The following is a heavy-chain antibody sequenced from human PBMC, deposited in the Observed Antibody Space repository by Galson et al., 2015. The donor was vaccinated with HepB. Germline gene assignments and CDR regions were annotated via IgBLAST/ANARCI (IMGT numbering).Heavy chain of an antibody. D-gene: IGHD2/OR15-2a*01. CDR1: GFTFSSYG. CDR3: ANEGYYGASPNFDY. V-gene: IGHV3-30*02. CDR2: IRYDGSNK. J-gene: IGHJ4*02. Sequence: SLRLSCAASGFTFSSYGMHWVRQAPGKGLEWVAFIRYDGSNKYYADSVKGRFTISRDNSKNTLYLQMNSLRAEDTAVYYCANEGYYGASPNFDYWGQGTLVTVSS.